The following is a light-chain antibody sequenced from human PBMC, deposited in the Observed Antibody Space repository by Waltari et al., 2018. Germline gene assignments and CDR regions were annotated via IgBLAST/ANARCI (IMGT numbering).Light chain of an antibody. Sequence: SSDLTQAPDVSVALGQTVNITCRGDSLRLFSASWYQQAPRPAPRLVIYRKNDRPSGIPGRFSASYSGATSSLIITGAQTEDEGHYYCSSRDTDGKHWLFGGGTKVTV. J-gene: IGLJ2*01. CDR2: RKN. CDR1: SLRLFS. CDR3: SSRDTDGKHWL. V-gene: IGLV3-19*01.